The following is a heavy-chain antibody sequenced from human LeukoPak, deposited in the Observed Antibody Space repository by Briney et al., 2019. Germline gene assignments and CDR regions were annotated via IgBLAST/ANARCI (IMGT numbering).Heavy chain of an antibody. J-gene: IGHJ6*03. CDR2: IYYSGST. CDR1: GGSISSSGYY. D-gene: IGHD2-15*01. CDR3: ARSNVLVDYYMDV. Sequence: PSETLSLTCTVSGGSISSSGYYWGWIRQPPGKGLEWIGSIYYSGSTYYNPSLKSRVTISVDTSKNQFSLKLSSVTAADTAVYYCARSNVLVDYYMDVWGKGTTVTVSS. V-gene: IGHV4-39*07.